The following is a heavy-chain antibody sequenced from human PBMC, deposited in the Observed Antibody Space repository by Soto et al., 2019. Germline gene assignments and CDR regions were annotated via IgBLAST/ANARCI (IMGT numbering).Heavy chain of an antibody. CDR2: IYFSGST. CDR1: GGSISNGGYY. V-gene: IGHV4-31*11. D-gene: IGHD6-13*01. CDR3: ARDSHSQQPNHRWGGGYIDV. Sequence: QVQLQESGPGLVKPSQTLSLTCVVSGGSISNGGYYWSWIRQHPGKGLEWIGAIYFSGSTYYNPSRKSRPTLSVATPKNQFSLKLSSVTAADTAVYYCARDSHSQQPNHRWGGGYIDVWGKGTTVTVSS. J-gene: IGHJ6*03.